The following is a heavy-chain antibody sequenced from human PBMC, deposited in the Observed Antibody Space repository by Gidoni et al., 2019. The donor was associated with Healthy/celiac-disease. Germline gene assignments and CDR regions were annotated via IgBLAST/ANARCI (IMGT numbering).Heavy chain of an antibody. Sequence: EVQLVESGGGLTQPGGSLRLAWAASGFNVSSNYLGVVRQAPGKWLEWVSVIYSDGSTYYADSVKGRFTISRDNSKNTLYLQMNSLRAEDTAVYYCARDATLDYWGQGTLVTVSS. J-gene: IGHJ4*02. CDR3: ARDATLDY. D-gene: IGHD2-15*01. V-gene: IGHV3-53*01. CDR1: GFNVSSNY. CDR2: IYSDGST.